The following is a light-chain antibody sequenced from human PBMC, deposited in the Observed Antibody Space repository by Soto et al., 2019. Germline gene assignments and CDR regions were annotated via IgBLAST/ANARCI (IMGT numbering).Light chain of an antibody. CDR1: SSNIENNY. V-gene: IGLV1-51*01. CDR3: GTWDITLNGVV. J-gene: IGLJ7*01. Sequence: QAVVTQPPSVSAAPGQKVSISCSGSSSNIENNYVSWYQQLPGTAPKLLIYDNNKRPSGIPDRFSGSKSGTSATLGITGLQTGDEADYYCGTWDITLNGVVFGGGTQLTVL. CDR2: DNN.